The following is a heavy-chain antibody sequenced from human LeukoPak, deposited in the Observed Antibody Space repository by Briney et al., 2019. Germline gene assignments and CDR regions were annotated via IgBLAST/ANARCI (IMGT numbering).Heavy chain of an antibody. CDR1: GFTFSKYG. CDR3: ANGSSFTSGYYYNWFDP. V-gene: IGHV3-23*01. CDR2: IRGSGGST. J-gene: IGHJ5*02. D-gene: IGHD3-22*01. Sequence: GGSLRLSCAASGFTFSKYGMSWVRQAPGKGLEWVSAIRGSGGSTYYADSVKGRFTIPRDNSKNTLYLQMDSLRVEDTAVYYCANGSSFTSGYYYNWFDPWGQGTLVTVSS.